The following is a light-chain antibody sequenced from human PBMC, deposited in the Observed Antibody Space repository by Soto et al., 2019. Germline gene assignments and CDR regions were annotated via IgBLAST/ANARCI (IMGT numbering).Light chain of an antibody. CDR1: QSLGNN. Sequence: IVMPQSPATLTLSPGERATLSCRANQSLGNNIAWYQQKPGQAPRLLIYGASTGATGLPARFSGSGSGTEFTLSISSLQSEDFAVYYCLQYNKWPRTFGQGTKVDIK. J-gene: IGKJ1*01. V-gene: IGKV3-15*01. CDR3: LQYNKWPRT. CDR2: GAS.